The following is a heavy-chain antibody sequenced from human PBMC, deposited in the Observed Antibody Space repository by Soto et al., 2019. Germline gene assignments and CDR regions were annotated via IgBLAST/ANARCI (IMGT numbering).Heavy chain of an antibody. CDR2: ISAYNGNT. J-gene: IGHJ4*02. CDR3: ARRYCGRTSCYGLFDY. CDR1: GYTFTSYG. Sequence: QVQLVQSGVEVKKPGASVTVSCKASGYTFTSYGIVWVRQAPGQGLEWMGWISAYNGNTSYAQKYQDRVTMTRDTSTDTAHMELRSLTSDDTAVYYCARRYCGRTSCYGLFDYWGQGTLVTVSS. V-gene: IGHV1-18*01. D-gene: IGHD2-2*01.